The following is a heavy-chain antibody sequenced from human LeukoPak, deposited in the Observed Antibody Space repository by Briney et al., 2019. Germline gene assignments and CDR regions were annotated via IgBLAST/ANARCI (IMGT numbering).Heavy chain of an antibody. J-gene: IGHJ5*02. CDR3: ASSMVYGRWFDP. CDR2: INHGGST. D-gene: IGHD2-8*01. V-gene: IGHV4-34*01. Sequence: PSETLSLTCAVYGGSFSGYYWSWIRQPPGKGLEWVGEINHGGSTNYNPSLKSRVTISVDTSKNQFSLKLSSVTAADTAVYYCASSMVYGRWFDPWGQGTLVTVSS. CDR1: GGSFSGYY.